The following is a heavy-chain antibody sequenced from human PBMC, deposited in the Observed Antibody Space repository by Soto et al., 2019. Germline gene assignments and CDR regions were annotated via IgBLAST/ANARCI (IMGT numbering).Heavy chain of an antibody. CDR2: ISGSGGST. D-gene: IGHD6-6*01. CDR3: SADWDISSHSGKESVAY. J-gene: IGHJ4*02. CDR1: GFAFSSYA. V-gene: IGHV3-23*01. Sequence: GGSLRLSCAASGFAFSSYAMSWVRQAPGKGLEWVSAISGSGGSTYYADSVKGRFTISRDNSKNTLYLQMNSLRAEDTAVYYYSADWDISSHSGKESVAYGGQGNLVT.